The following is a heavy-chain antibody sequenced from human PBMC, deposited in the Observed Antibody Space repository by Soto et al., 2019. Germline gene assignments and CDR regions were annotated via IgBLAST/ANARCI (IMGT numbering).Heavy chain of an antibody. CDR3: ARVGTSNFKYYYYYGMDV. CDR1: GFTFSSYA. Sequence: GGSLRLSCAASGFTFSSYAMHWVRQAPGKGLEWVAVISYDGSNKYYADSVKGRFTISRDNSKNTLYLQMNSLRAEDTAVYYCARVGTSNFKYYYYYGMDVWGQGTTVTVSS. J-gene: IGHJ6*02. CDR2: ISYDGSNK. D-gene: IGHD1-1*01. V-gene: IGHV3-30-3*01.